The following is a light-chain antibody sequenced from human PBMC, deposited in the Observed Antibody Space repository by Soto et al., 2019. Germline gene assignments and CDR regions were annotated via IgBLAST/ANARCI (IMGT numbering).Light chain of an antibody. V-gene: IGKV1-39*01. CDR3: QQSYDTPRLT. CDR2: AAS. Sequence: DIQMTQSPSSLSASVGDRVNITCRASQSISSYLNWYQQKPGKAPKLLIYAASSLQSGVPSRFSGSGSGTDFTLTISSLQPEDFATYYCQQSYDTPRLTFGQGTRLEIK. J-gene: IGKJ5*01. CDR1: QSISSY.